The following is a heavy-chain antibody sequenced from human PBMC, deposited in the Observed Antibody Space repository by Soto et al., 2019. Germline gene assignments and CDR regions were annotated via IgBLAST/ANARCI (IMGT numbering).Heavy chain of an antibody. J-gene: IGHJ6*04. CDR2: IYSGGST. D-gene: IGHD3-10*01. Sequence: GGSLRLSCAASGFTVSSNYMSWVRQAPGKGLEWVSVIYSGGSTYYADSVKGRFTISRDNSKNTLYLQMNSLRAEDTAVYYCARDYYGSGSYHVWGKGTTVTVSS. V-gene: IGHV3-66*01. CDR1: GFTVSSNY. CDR3: ARDYYGSGSYHV.